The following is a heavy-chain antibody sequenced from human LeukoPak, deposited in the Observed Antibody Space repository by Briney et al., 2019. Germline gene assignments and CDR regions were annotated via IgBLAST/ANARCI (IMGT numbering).Heavy chain of an antibody. D-gene: IGHD5-24*01. CDR3: AREMATITSDY. CDR1: RFTFSSYW. Sequence: PGGSLRLSCAASRFTFSSYWMHWVRQAPGKGLGWVSGINSDGSRNSYADSVKGRFTISRDNAKNTLYLEMNSLRAEDTAVYYCAREMATITSDYWGQGTLVTVSS. J-gene: IGHJ4*02. CDR2: INSDGSRN. V-gene: IGHV3-74*01.